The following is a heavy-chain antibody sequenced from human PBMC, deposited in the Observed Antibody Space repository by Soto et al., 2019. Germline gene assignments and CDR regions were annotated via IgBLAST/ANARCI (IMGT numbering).Heavy chain of an antibody. J-gene: IGHJ6*02. D-gene: IGHD3-16*01. CDR3: ARAPIRGTLAAQYSTAMDV. V-gene: IGHV1-46*02. CDR2: INPGGETA. CDR1: GYTFNTYY. Sequence: QVQVVQSGAEVKMPGASVTVSCKASGYTFNTYYMHWVRQAPGQGLEWMGIINPGGETATYAQRFQGRVTLPGEMSTSTVYMHLNSLRFEDTAVYYCARAPIRGTLAAQYSTAMDVWGQGTTVTVSS.